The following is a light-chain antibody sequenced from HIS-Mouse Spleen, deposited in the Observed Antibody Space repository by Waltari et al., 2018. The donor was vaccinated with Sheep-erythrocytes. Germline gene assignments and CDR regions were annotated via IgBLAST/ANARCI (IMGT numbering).Light chain of an antibody. CDR1: SSDVGGYNY. CDR2: GNS. Sequence: QSALTQPRSVSGSPGQSVTISCTGTSSDVGGYNYVSWYQQPPGKAPKLLIYGNSNRPSGVPDRFSGSKSGTSASLAITGLQAEDEADYYCQSYDSSLSCWVFGGGTKLTVL. V-gene: IGLV2-11*01. CDR3: QSYDSSLSCWV. J-gene: IGLJ3*02.